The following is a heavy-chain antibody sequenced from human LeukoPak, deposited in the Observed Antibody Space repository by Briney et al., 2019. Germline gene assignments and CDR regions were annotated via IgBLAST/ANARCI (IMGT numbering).Heavy chain of an antibody. V-gene: IGHV1-69*04. Sequence: SVKVSCKASGGTFSSYAISWVRQAPGQGLEWMGTIIPILGIANYAQKFQGRVTITADKSTSTAYMELSSLRSEDTAVYYCAREEMATISPFFDYWGQGTLVTVSS. CDR3: AREEMATISPFFDY. J-gene: IGHJ4*02. CDR2: IIPILGIA. CDR1: GGTFSSYA. D-gene: IGHD5-12*01.